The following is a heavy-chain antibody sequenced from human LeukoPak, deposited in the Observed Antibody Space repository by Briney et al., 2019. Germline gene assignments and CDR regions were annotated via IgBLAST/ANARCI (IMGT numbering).Heavy chain of an antibody. CDR1: GFTFDDYA. CDR2: ISWNSGSI. J-gene: IGHJ3*02. V-gene: IGHV3-9*01. Sequence: GRSLRLSCAASGFTFDDYAMHWVRQAPGKGLEWVSGISWNSGSIGYADSVKGRITISRDNAKNSLYLQMNSLRAEDTALYYCAKGIGYSRWTEAFDIWGQGTMVTVSS. CDR3: AKGIGYSRWTEAFDI. D-gene: IGHD6-13*01.